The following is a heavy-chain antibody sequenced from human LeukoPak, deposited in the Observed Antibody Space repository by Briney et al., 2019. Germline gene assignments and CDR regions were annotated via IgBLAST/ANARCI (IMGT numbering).Heavy chain of an antibody. Sequence: GASVKVSCKASGYTLSGYGITWVRQAPGQGLEWVGWITTYNGDKKYSEKFQGRVTMTTDTSTSTYYMELRSLRSDDTAIYYCAGDCSNGVCYPRDYWGQGTLVTVST. D-gene: IGHD2-8*01. CDR3: AGDCSNGVCYPRDY. V-gene: IGHV1-18*01. CDR2: ITTYNGDK. J-gene: IGHJ4*02. CDR1: GYTLSGYG.